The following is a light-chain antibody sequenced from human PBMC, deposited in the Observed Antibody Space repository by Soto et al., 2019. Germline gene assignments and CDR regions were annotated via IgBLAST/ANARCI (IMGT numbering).Light chain of an antibody. CDR3: NSLSAAGSSYV. CDR2: EVT. CDR1: SSDVGSHNH. J-gene: IGLJ1*01. Sequence: QSALTQPASVSGSPGQSIAISCTRTSSDVGSHNHVSWYQQYPGKAPKLIIYEVTNRPSGVSARFSGSKFGSTASLTISGLQAEDEGEYYCNSLSAAGSSYVFGPGTKLTVL. V-gene: IGLV2-14*01.